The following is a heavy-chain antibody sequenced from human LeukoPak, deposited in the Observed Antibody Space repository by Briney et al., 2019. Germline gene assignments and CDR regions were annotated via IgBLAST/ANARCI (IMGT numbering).Heavy chain of an antibody. CDR3: ARDPSDPWRYFDL. J-gene: IGHJ2*01. V-gene: IGHV3-11*04. Sequence: GGSLRLSCAASGFTFSDYYMSWIRQAPGKGLEWVSYISSSGSTIYYADSVKGRFTISRDNAKNSLYLQMNSLRAEDTAVYYCARDPSDPWRYFDLWGRGTLVTVSS. CDR1: GFTFSDYY. CDR2: ISSSGSTI.